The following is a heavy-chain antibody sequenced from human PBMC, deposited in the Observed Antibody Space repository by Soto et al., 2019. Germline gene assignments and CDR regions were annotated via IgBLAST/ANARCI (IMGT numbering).Heavy chain of an antibody. D-gene: IGHD4-17*01. CDR3: AREFYGHYAFAY. V-gene: IGHV1-69*13. J-gene: IGHJ4*02. CDR1: GGTFSSYA. Sequence: SVKVSCKASGGTFSSYAISWVRQAPGQGLEWMGGIIPIFGTANYAQKFQGRVTITADESTSTAYMELSSLRSEDTAAYYCAREFYGHYAFAYWGQGTLVTVSS. CDR2: IIPIFGTA.